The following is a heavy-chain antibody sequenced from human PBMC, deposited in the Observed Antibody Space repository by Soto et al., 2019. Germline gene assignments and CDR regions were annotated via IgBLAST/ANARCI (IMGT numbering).Heavy chain of an antibody. CDR2: IRSKANSYAT. D-gene: IGHD3-3*01. Sequence: GGSLRLSCAASGFTFSGSAMHWVRQASGKGLEWVGRIRSKANSYATAYAASVKGRFTISRDDSKNTAYLQMNSLKTEDTAVYYCTFKYDFWSGYYSQYGYFDYWGQGTLVTVSS. CDR1: GFTFSGSA. V-gene: IGHV3-73*01. J-gene: IGHJ4*02. CDR3: TFKYDFWSGYYSQYGYFDY.